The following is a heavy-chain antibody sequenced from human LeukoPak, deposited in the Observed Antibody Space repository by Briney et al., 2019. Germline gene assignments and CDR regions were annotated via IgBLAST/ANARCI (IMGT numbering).Heavy chain of an antibody. CDR1: GFTFSSYG. CDR2: IRYDGSNK. D-gene: IGHD6-19*01. J-gene: IGHJ5*02. Sequence: GGSLRLSCAASGFTFSSYGMHWVRQAPGKGLEGGAFIRYDGSNKYYADSVKGRFTISRDNSKNTLYLQMNSLRAEDAAVYYCAKEAAEQWLDQNWFDPWGQGTLVTVSS. CDR3: AKEAAEQWLDQNWFDP. V-gene: IGHV3-30*02.